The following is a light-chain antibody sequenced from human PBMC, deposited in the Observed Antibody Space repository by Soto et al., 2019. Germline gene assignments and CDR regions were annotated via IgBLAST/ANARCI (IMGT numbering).Light chain of an antibody. CDR1: QSISTY. Sequence: DIQMTQSPSSLSASVGDRVTITRRASQSISTYLNWYQQKPGEAPKLLIYAASKLQSGVPTRFSGSGAGTDFSLTISSLQPEDFATYYCQQSYSPPPITFGQGTRLEIK. J-gene: IGKJ5*01. CDR2: AAS. V-gene: IGKV1-39*01. CDR3: QQSYSPPPIT.